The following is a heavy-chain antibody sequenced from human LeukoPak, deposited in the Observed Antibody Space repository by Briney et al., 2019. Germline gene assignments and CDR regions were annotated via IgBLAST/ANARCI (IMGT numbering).Heavy chain of an antibody. V-gene: IGHV3-48*04. CDR3: ARGLRVIDY. CDR2: ISSSGSTI. Sequence: GTSLRLSCAASGFTFSTYGMHWVRQAPGKGLEWVSYISSSGSTIYYADSVKGRFTISRDNAKNSLYLQMNSLRAEDTAVYYCARGLRVIDYWGQGTLVTASS. J-gene: IGHJ4*02. CDR1: GFTFSTYG. D-gene: IGHD5-12*01.